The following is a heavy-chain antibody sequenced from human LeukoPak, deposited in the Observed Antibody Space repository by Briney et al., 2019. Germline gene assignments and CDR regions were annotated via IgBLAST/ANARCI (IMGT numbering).Heavy chain of an antibody. CDR2: VYYSGGT. D-gene: IGHD6-13*01. CDR1: GGSISTYY. Sequence: SETLSLTCIVSGGSISTYYWSWIRQPPGKGLEWIGYVYYSGGTNYNPSLKSRVTISVDTSKNQFSLKLSSVTAADTAVYYCARGGYSSSWESPGDYWGQGTLVTVSS. J-gene: IGHJ4*02. V-gene: IGHV4-59*01. CDR3: ARGGYSSSWESPGDY.